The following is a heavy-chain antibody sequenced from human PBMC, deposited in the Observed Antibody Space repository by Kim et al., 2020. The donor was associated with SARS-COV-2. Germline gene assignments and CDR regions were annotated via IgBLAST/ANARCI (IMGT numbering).Heavy chain of an antibody. CDR3: ARGQDERGRVSVAGRVLYYYNSYMDV. CDR1: GASFSGYY. V-gene: IGHV4-34*01. J-gene: IGHJ6*03. D-gene: IGHD6-19*01. CDR2: ITQRGIT. Sequence: SETLSLTCAVSGASFSGYYWTWIRQPPGKGLEWIGEITQRGITNYNPSLKSRVNISVDTSKNHFSLKLTQLTAADTAVYYCARGQDERGRVSVAGRVLYYYNSYMDVWGKGTTVTVSS.